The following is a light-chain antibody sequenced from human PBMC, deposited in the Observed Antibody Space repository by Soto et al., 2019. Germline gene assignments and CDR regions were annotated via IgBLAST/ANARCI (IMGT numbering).Light chain of an antibody. J-gene: IGKJ1*01. V-gene: IGKV2-30*01. CDR1: KSLVYSDGNTH. CDR3: TQGTHWPRR. Sequence: DVVLTQSPLSLPVNFGQPASISCRSSKSLVYSDGNTHLSWFHQRPGQSPRRLIYRVSSRDSGVPDRFGGSGSGTDFTLEISRVEAEDVGIYFCTQGTHWPRRFGQGTKVEVK. CDR2: RVS.